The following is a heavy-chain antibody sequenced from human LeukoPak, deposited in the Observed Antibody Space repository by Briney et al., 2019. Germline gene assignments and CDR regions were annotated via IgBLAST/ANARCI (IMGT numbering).Heavy chain of an antibody. J-gene: IGHJ4*02. D-gene: IGHD2-2*01. CDR3: AKQGAVVPAARFDY. CDR2: ISGSGGST. V-gene: IGHV3-23*01. Sequence: GWSLRLSCAASGCTFSSYSMSWVRQAPGKGLDWISAISGSGGSTYYADSVKGRFTISRDNSKHTLYLQMNSLRAEDTAVYYCAKQGAVVPAARFDYWGQGTLVTVSS. CDR1: GCTFSSYS.